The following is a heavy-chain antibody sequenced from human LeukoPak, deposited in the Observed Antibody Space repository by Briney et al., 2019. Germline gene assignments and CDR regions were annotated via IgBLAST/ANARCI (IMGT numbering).Heavy chain of an antibody. CDR1: GFTFSSYA. CDR3: ASLYCSSTSCYRWAYYYYGMDV. Sequence: PGGSLRLSCAASGFTFSSYAMPWVRQAPGKGLEWVAVISYDGSNKYYADSVKGRFTISRDNSKNTLYLQMNSLRAEDTAVYYRASLYCSSTSCYRWAYYYYGMDVWGQGTTVTVSS. CDR2: ISYDGSNK. D-gene: IGHD2-2*01. V-gene: IGHV3-30-3*01. J-gene: IGHJ6*02.